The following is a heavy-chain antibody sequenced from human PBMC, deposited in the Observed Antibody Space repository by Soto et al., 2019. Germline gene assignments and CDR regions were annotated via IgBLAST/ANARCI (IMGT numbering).Heavy chain of an antibody. CDR1: GYSISSGYY. J-gene: IGHJ4*02. V-gene: IGHV4-38-2*02. D-gene: IGHD6-19*01. CDR3: ARETSSGWHTVDFDY. Sequence: SETLSLTCAVSGYSISSGYYWGWIRQPPGKGLEWIGSIYHSGSTYYNPSLKSRVTISVDTSRNQFSLKLSSVTAADTAVYYCARETSSGWHTVDFDYWGQGTLVTVSS. CDR2: IYHSGST.